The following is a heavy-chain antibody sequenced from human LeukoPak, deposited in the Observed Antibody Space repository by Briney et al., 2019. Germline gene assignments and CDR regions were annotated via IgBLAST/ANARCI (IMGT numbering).Heavy chain of an antibody. Sequence: GGSLRLSCAASGFTFSSYEMNWVRQAPGKGLEWVSYISSSGSTIYYADSVKGRFTISRDNAKNSLYLQMNSLRAEDTAVYYCAKSPAHPPGLYYDSSGYYFAWFDPWGQGTLVTVSS. CDR1: GFTFSSYE. CDR3: AKSPAHPPGLYYDSSGYYFAWFDP. V-gene: IGHV3-48*03. D-gene: IGHD3-22*01. J-gene: IGHJ5*02. CDR2: ISSSGSTI.